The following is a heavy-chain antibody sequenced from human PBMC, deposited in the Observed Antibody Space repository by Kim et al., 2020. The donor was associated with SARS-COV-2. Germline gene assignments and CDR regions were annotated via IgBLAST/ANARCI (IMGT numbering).Heavy chain of an antibody. CDR3: ARRGRQLGAFDI. J-gene: IGHJ3*02. CDR2: IYYSGST. V-gene: IGHV4-39*01. CDR1: GGSISSSSYY. D-gene: IGHD5-18*01. Sequence: SETLSLTCTVSGGSISSSSYYWGWIRQPPGKGLEWIGSIYYSGSTYYNPSLKSRVTISVDTSKNQFSLKLSSVTAADTAVYYCARRGRQLGAFDIWGQGTMVTVSS.